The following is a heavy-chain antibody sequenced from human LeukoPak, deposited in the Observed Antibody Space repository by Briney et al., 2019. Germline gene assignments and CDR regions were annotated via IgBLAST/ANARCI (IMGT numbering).Heavy chain of an antibody. CDR1: GFAFSSYS. J-gene: IGHJ4*02. D-gene: IGHD6-19*01. CDR2: ISSESTHI. CDR3: ARFETVAAKPFEY. V-gene: IGHV3-21*06. Sequence: GGSLRLSCAASGFAFSSYSMNWVRQAPGKGLEWVSSISSESTHILYAEPVKGRFTISRDNAENLLYLQMNSLRAEDTAVYYCARFETVAAKPFEYWGQGTLVTVSS.